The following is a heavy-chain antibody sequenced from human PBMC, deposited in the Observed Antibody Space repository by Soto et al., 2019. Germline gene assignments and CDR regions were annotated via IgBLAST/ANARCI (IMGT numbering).Heavy chain of an antibody. CDR2: IYYSGST. V-gene: IGHV4-31*03. CDR3: ARGDRSVTLLEVLDY. Sequence: SETLSLTCTVSGGSISSGGYYWSWIRQHPGKGLEWIGYIYYSGSTYYNPSLKSRVTISVDTSKNQFSLKLSSVTAADTAVYYCARGDRSVTLLEVLDYWGQGTLVTVSS. CDR1: GGSISSGGYY. D-gene: IGHD4-17*01. J-gene: IGHJ4*02.